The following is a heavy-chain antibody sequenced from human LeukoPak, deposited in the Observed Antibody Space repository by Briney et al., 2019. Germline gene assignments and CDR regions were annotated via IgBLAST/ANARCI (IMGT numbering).Heavy chain of an antibody. J-gene: IGHJ4*02. Sequence: GGSLRLSCAASGFTFSSYAMSWVRQAPGKGLEWVSVIYSGGSTYYADSVKGRFTISRDNSKNTLYLQMNSLRAEDTAVYYCARDPVYRVGYWGQGTLVTVSS. CDR1: GFTFSSYA. CDR2: IYSGGST. CDR3: ARDPVYRVGY. D-gene: IGHD3-16*02. V-gene: IGHV3-66*01.